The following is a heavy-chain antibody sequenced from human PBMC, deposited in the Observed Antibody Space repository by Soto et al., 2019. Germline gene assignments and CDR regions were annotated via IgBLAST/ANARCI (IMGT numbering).Heavy chain of an antibody. CDR2: ISSSSSYT. CDR3: ARDLREYYDFWSGIDDNYYGMDV. V-gene: IGHV3-11*06. Sequence: QVQLVESGGGLVKPGGSLRLSCAASGFTFSDYYMSWIRQAPGKGLEWVSYISSSSSYTNYADSVKGRFTISRDNAKNSLYLQMNSLRAEDTAVYYCARDLREYYDFWSGIDDNYYGMDVWGQGTTVTVSS. CDR1: GFTFSDYY. J-gene: IGHJ6*02. D-gene: IGHD3-3*01.